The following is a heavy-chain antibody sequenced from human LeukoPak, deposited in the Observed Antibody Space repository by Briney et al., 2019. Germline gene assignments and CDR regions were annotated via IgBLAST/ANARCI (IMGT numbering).Heavy chain of an antibody. Sequence: GASVKVSCKASGYTFTGYYIDWLRQAPGQRPEWMRWINPHNGDTNYRQTFQGRVTMTSDTSISTAYMELNRLTSDDTAVYCCARDLGGRADYFDYWGQGTLVTVSS. CDR2: INPHNGDT. D-gene: IGHD3-16*01. CDR3: ARDLGGRADYFDY. CDR1: GYTFTGYY. V-gene: IGHV1-2*02. J-gene: IGHJ4*02.